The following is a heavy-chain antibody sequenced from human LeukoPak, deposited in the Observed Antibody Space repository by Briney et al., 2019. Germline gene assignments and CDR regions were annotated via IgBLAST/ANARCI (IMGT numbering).Heavy chain of an antibody. D-gene: IGHD6-13*01. J-gene: IGHJ4*02. CDR1: GFTFSSYA. CDR3: AKGSSSSAYSYFDF. Sequence: GGSLRLSCAASGFTFSSYAMSWVRQAPGKGLEWVSTISGSGGSTYYADSVKGRFTISRDISKNTLYLQMNSLRAEDTAIYYCAKGSSSSAYSYFDFWGQGTLVTVSS. CDR2: ISGSGGST. V-gene: IGHV3-23*01.